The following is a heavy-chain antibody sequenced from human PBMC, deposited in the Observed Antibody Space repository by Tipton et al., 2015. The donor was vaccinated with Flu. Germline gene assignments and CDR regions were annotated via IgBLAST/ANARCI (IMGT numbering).Heavy chain of an antibody. CDR1: GGSLSSYY. V-gene: IGHV4-4*07. CDR2: IYTSGDT. D-gene: IGHD3-10*01. Sequence: TLSLTCTVSGGSLSSYYWSWIRQPAGKGLEWIGRIYTSGDTKYNPSLRGRLTMSVDASKKEFSLKLSSVTAADTAVYYCAGGSGSGTFMIFDIWGQGTLVTVSS. J-gene: IGHJ4*02. CDR3: AGGSGSGTFMIFDI.